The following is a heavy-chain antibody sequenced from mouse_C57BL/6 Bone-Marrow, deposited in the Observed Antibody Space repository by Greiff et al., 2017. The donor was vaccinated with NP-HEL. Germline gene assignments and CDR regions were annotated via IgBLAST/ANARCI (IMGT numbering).Heavy chain of an antibody. Sequence: EVKLQESGGGLVQPGGSLKLSCAASGIDFSRYWMSWVRRAPGKGLEWIGEINPDSSTINYAPSLKDKFIISRDNAKNTLYLQMSKVRSEDTALYYCAGFYYYGSRSYYAMDYWGQGTSVTVSS. CDR2: INPDSSTI. J-gene: IGHJ4*01. CDR3: AGFYYYGSRSYYAMDY. V-gene: IGHV4-1*01. D-gene: IGHD1-1*01. CDR1: GIDFSRYW.